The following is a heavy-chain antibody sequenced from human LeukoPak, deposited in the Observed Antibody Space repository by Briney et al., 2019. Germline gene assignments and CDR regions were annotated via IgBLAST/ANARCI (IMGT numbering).Heavy chain of an antibody. V-gene: IGHV4-39*01. J-gene: IGHJ1*01. Sequence: SETLSLTCSVSGDSVSRSDSYWDWIRQPPGKGLQWIGTIYYSGRTYYSPSLKSRVTMSIDTSNNQFSLNLRSVTAADTAVYYCARRRYYDGSGYLEWGQGTLLSVSS. CDR3: ARRRYYDGSGYLE. D-gene: IGHD3-22*01. CDR1: GDSVSRSDSY. CDR2: IYYSGRT.